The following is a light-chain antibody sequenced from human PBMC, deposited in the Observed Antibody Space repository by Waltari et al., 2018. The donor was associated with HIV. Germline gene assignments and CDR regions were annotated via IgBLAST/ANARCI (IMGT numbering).Light chain of an antibody. CDR1: SGVNVRSYN. Sequence: QAVLTQPSSLSASPGASASLTCTFHSGVNVRSYNVYWYQQKPGSPPQYLMRYKSDSDKQQGSGVPSRFSGSKDASANAAILVISGLQPEDEADYYCMLWHSSSWVFGGGTKLTVL. CDR3: MLWHSSSWV. V-gene: IGLV5-45*02. J-gene: IGLJ3*02. CDR2: YKSDSDK.